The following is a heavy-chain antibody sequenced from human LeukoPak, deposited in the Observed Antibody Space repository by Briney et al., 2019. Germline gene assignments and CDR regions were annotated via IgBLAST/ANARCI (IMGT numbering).Heavy chain of an antibody. V-gene: IGHV1-2*06. CDR3: ARGSEYYSGLGSSDY. CDR1: GYTFTAYY. J-gene: IGHJ4*02. D-gene: IGHD3-10*01. CDR2: ILPDSGAT. Sequence: ASVKVSCKASGYTFTAYYMNWVRQAPGQGLEWMGRILPDSGATNYAQKFQGRITMTWDMSISAAYMELSSLRSDDTAVYYCARGSEYYSGLGSSDYWGQGTLLIVSP.